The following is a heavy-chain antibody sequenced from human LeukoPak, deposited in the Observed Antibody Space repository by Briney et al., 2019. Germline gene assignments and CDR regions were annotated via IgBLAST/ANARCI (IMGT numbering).Heavy chain of an antibody. CDR3: AKDQGHYYDSSGYYPHAFDI. CDR1: GFTFSRYT. D-gene: IGHD3-22*01. Sequence: GGSLRLSCAASGFTFSRYTINWVRQAPGKGLEWVSSISSNSGYKKYADSVKGRFTISRDNSKNTLYLQMNSLRAEDTAVYYCAKDQGHYYDSSGYYPHAFDIWGQGTMVTVSS. CDR2: ISSNSGYK. J-gene: IGHJ3*02. V-gene: IGHV3-21*04.